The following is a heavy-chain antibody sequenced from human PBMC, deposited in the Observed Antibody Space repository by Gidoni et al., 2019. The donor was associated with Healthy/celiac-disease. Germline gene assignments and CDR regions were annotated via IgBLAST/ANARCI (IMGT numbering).Heavy chain of an antibody. CDR3: ARGRYYDSSGYSGVDAFDI. D-gene: IGHD3-22*01. J-gene: IGHJ3*02. V-gene: IGHV4-59*01. Sequence: QVQLQESGPGLVKPSETLSLTCTVSGGSISSYYWSWIRQPPGKGLEWIGYIYYSGSTNYNPSLKSRVTISVDTSKNQFSLKLSSVTAADTAVYYCARGRYYDSSGYSGVDAFDIWGQGTMVTVSS. CDR1: GGSISSYY. CDR2: IYYSGST.